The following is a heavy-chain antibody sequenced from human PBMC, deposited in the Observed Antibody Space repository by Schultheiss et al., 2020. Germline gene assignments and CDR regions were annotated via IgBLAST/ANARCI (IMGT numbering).Heavy chain of an antibody. CDR1: GGSISSYY. CDR2: IYYSGST. J-gene: IGHJ4*02. Sequence: SETLSLTCTVSGGSISSYYWSWIRQPPGKGLEWIGYIYYSGSTYYNPSLKSRVTISVDTSKNQFSLKLSSVTAADTAVYYCARVPVLTAQGADYWGQGTLVTVSS. V-gene: IGHV4-59*12. D-gene: IGHD3-9*01. CDR3: ARVPVLTAQGADY.